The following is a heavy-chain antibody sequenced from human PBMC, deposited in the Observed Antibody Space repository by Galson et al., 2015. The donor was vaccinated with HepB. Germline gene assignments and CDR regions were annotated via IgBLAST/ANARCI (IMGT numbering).Heavy chain of an antibody. CDR3: AREGPYYYGLDV. J-gene: IGHJ6*02. CDR2: IYHSGSS. CDR1: GGPIRSDDYY. Sequence: SLTCTVSGGPIRSDDYYWSWIRQSPGKGLEWIGHIYHSGSSDYNPSLKSRITISVDTSKNQFSLKMNSVTAADTAVYYCAREGPYYYGLDVWGQGTTVTVSS. V-gene: IGHV4-30-4*01.